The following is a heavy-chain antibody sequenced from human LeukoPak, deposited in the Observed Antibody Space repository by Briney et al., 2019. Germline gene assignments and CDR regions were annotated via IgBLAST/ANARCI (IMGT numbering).Heavy chain of an antibody. J-gene: IGHJ4*02. Sequence: PGGSLRLSCAASGFTFSSYSMNWVRQAPGKGLEWVSYISSSSSTIYYADSVKGRFTISRDNAKNSLYLQMNSLRAEDTAVYYCARDVWGYGPRDGPDYWGQGTLVTVSS. CDR3: ARDVWGYGPRDGPDY. V-gene: IGHV3-48*01. D-gene: IGHD3-10*01. CDR1: GFTFSSYS. CDR2: ISSSSSTI.